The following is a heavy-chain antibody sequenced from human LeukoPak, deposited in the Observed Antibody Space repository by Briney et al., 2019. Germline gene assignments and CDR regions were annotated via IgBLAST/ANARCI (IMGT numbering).Heavy chain of an antibody. CDR1: GYTFTSYY. CDR2: INPRTGST. Sequence: GASVKVSCKASGYTFTSYYIFWVRQAPGQGLEWMGIINPRTGSTSYSQKFQGRVTMTRDMSTSTVYMELSSLRSEDTAVYYCVRDGYNYGSNWFDPWGQGTLVTVSS. D-gene: IGHD5-18*01. J-gene: IGHJ5*02. CDR3: VRDGYNYGSNWFDP. V-gene: IGHV1-46*01.